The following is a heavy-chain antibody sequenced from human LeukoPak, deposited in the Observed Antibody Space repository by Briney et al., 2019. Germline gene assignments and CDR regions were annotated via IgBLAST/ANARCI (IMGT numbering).Heavy chain of an antibody. D-gene: IGHD3-16*01. J-gene: IGHJ5*02. CDR3: ARDGGQAGFDP. CDR1: GFSFSSYS. CDR2: ISSSSSYI. Sequence: GRSLRLSCAASGFSFSSYSMNWVRQAPGKGLEWVSSISSSSSYIYYADSVKGRFTVSRDNAKNSLYLQMNSLRAEDTAVYYCARDGGQAGFDPWGQGTLVTVSS. V-gene: IGHV3-21*01.